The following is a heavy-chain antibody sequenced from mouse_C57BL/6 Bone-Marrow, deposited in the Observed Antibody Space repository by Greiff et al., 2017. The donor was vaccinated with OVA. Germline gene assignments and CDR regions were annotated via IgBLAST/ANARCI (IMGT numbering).Heavy chain of an antibody. CDR3: AGWGSDYYGSIYYFDY. CDR2: IGPGSGST. CDR1: GYTFTDYY. D-gene: IGHD1-1*01. V-gene: IGHV1-77*01. J-gene: IGHJ2*01. Sequence: VQLQQSGAELVKPGASVKISCKASGYTFTDYYIHWVKQRPGQGLEWIGKIGPGSGSTYYNEKFKGKATLTADKSSSTAYMQLSSLTSEDSAVYVCAGWGSDYYGSIYYFDYWGQGTTLTVSS.